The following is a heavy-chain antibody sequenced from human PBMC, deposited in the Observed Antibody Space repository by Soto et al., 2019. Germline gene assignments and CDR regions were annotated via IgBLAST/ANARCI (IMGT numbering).Heavy chain of an antibody. CDR3: AKASSISWGVFDY. D-gene: IGHD6-13*01. V-gene: IGHV3-23*01. CDR2: ISANSGTT. CDR1: GFTFSSNA. Sequence: GGSLRLSCAASGFTFSSNAMTWVRQAPGKGLEWVSFISANSGTTYFADSVKGRFTIFRDNSKTTLYLQMNSLRAEDTAVYYCAKASSISWGVFDYWGQGTLVTVSS. J-gene: IGHJ4*02.